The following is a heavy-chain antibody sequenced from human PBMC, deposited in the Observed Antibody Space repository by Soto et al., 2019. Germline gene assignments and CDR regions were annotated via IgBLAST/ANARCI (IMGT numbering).Heavy chain of an antibody. CDR1: GGSVSSGSYY. CDR2: IYYSGST. D-gene: IGHD3-22*01. CDR3: AGGQYYYDSRGPIDY. V-gene: IGHV4-61*01. J-gene: IGHJ4*02. Sequence: SDTLSLTCSVSGGSVSSGSYYWSWIRQPPGKGLEWIGYIYYSGSTNYNPSLKSRVTISVDTSKNQFSLKLSSVTAADTAVYYCAGGQYYYDSRGPIDYWGQGTLVTVSS.